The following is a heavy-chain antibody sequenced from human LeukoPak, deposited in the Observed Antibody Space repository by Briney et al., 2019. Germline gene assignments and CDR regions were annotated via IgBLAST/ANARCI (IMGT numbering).Heavy chain of an antibody. CDR3: AAGTYSSSWPLDY. CDR1: GFTVSSNY. CDR2: IYSGGST. D-gene: IGHD6-13*01. J-gene: IGHJ4*02. Sequence: GRSLRLSCAASGFTVSSNYMSWVRQAPGKGLEWVSVIYSGGSTYYADSVKGRFTISRDNSKNTLYLQMNSLRAEDTAVYYCAAGTYSSSWPLDYWGQGTLVTVSS. V-gene: IGHV3-53*01.